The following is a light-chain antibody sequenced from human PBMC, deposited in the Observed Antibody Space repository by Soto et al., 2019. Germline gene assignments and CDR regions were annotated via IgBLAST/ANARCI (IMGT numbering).Light chain of an antibody. CDR1: QNIYRY. J-gene: IGKJ2*03. CDR3: QQTSSNPYS. CDR2: GAS. V-gene: IGKV1-39*01. Sequence: DIQMTQSPSSLSASVGDRVTITCRASQNIYRYLNWYQQQPGKAPKLLIYGASRLQSGVTSRFSGSGSGADFTLTISSLQPEDFATYSCQQTSSNPYSCGQGTKV.